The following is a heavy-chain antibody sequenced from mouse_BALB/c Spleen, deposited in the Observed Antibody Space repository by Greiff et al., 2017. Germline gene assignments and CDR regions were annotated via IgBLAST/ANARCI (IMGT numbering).Heavy chain of an antibody. Sequence: VQLQQSGPELVKPGASVKISCKASGYSFTSYYIHWVKQRPGQGLEWIGWIFPGSGNTKYNEKFKGKATLTADTSSSTAYMQLSSLTSEDSAVYFCAREGDYGRAWFAYWGQGTLVTVSA. CDR3: AREGDYGRAWFAY. CDR2: IFPGSGNT. D-gene: IGHD1-1*01. J-gene: IGHJ3*01. V-gene: IGHV1-66*01. CDR1: GYSFTSYY.